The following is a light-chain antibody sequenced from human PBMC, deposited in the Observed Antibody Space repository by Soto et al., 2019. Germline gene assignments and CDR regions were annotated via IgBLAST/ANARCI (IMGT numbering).Light chain of an antibody. CDR1: QGISNY. J-gene: IGKJ1*01. CDR3: QKYNSAPQT. Sequence: DIQMTQSPSSLSAPVGDRVPITCRASQGISNYVAWYQQKPGKVPKLLIYAASTLQSGVPSRFSGSGSGTDFTLTISSLQPEDVATYYCQKYNSAPQTFGQGTKVDIK. CDR2: AAS. V-gene: IGKV1-27*01.